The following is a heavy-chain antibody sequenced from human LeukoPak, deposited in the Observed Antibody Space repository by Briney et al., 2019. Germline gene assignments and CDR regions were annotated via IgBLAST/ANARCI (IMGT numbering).Heavy chain of an antibody. CDR2: MSPTSGNT. V-gene: IGHV1-8*01. J-gene: IGHJ6*03. CDR1: GYSFITHH. Sequence: ASVKVSCKASGYSFITHHINWVRQATGQGLEWMGWMSPTSGNTGYAQEFQGRVSMTRNTSINTAYMELSGLKSEDTAVYYCARSLAGRSYYYYMDAWGNGTTVTVSS. CDR3: ARSLAGRSYYYYMDA. D-gene: IGHD6-6*01.